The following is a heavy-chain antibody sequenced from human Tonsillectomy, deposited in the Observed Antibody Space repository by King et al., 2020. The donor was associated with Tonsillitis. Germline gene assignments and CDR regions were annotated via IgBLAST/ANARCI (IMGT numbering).Heavy chain of an antibody. CDR2: ISGNNGNT. J-gene: IGHJ6*02. CDR3: ARNRYCSSTSCLLYYYYGMDV. D-gene: IGHD2-2*01. CDR1: GYIFTSYG. V-gene: IGHV1-18*01. Sequence: QLVQSGAEVKKPGASVKVSCKASGYIFTSYGFSWVRQAPGQGLEWMGWISGNNGNTNYAQKVQGRVTMTTDTSTSKAYLGLRSLRSDDTAVYYCARNRYCSSTSCLLYYYYGMDVWGQGTTVTVSS.